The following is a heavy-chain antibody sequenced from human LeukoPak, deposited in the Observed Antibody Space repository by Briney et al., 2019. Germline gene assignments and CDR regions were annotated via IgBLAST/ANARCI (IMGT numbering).Heavy chain of an antibody. V-gene: IGHV3-23*01. CDR1: GCTLSSYA. CDR3: AGSSCGGNCYSGFDY. J-gene: IGHJ4*02. CDR2: ISGSGSST. Sequence: GGSLRLSCAASGCTLSSYAMAWVRQAPGKGLQWVSAISGSGSSTYYADSVKGRFTISRDNSKNTLFLQMNSLRAEDTAVYYCAGSSCGGNCYSGFDYWGQGTLVTVSS. D-gene: IGHD2-21*02.